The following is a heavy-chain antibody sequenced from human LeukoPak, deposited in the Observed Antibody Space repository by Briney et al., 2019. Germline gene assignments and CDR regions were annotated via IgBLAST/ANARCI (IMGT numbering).Heavy chain of an antibody. CDR1: GFTFSSYG. J-gene: IGHJ4*02. D-gene: IGHD1-26*01. CDR3: AKDPQSTTYFDY. V-gene: IGHV3-30*02. Sequence: GGSLRLSCAASGFTFSSYGMHWVRQAPGKGLEWVAFIRYDGSNKYYADSVKGRFTISRDNSKNTLYLQMNSLRAEDTAVYYCAKDPQSTTYFDYWGQGTLVTVSS. CDR2: IRYDGSNK.